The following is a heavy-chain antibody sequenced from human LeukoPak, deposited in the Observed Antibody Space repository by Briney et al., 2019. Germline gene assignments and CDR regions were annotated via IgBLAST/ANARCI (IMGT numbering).Heavy chain of an antibody. CDR2: ISSNGGST. D-gene: IGHD2-2*01. J-gene: IGHJ6*02. CDR3: ALSREYHPLDGMDV. CDR1: GFTFSSYA. Sequence: GGSLRLSRSASGFTFSSYAMHWVRQAPGKGLEYVSAISSNGGSTYYADSVKGRFTISRDNSKNTLYLQMSSLRAEDTAVYYCALSREYHPLDGMDVWGQGTTVTVSS. V-gene: IGHV3-64D*06.